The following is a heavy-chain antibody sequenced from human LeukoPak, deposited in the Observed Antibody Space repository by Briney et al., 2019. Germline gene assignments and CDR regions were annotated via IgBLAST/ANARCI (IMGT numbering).Heavy chain of an antibody. CDR3: ARGGPLRFLEWLSF. CDR1: GGTFGSYA. D-gene: IGHD3-3*01. Sequence: SVKASCKASGGTFGSYAISWVRQAPGQGLEWMGGIIPIFGTANYAQKFQGRVTITADESTSTAYMELSSLRSEDTAVYYCARGGPLRFLEWLSFWGQGTLVTVSS. CDR2: IIPIFGTA. V-gene: IGHV1-69*13. J-gene: IGHJ4*02.